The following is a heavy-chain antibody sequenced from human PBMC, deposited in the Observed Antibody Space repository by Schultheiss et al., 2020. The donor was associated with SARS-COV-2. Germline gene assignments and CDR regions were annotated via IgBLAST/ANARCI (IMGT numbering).Heavy chain of an antibody. CDR1: GFTFSSYG. J-gene: IGHJ5*02. CDR2: ISGSGDRT. CDR3: ASGPEGEYQLLWPWFDP. D-gene: IGHD2-2*01. V-gene: IGHV3-23*01. Sequence: GGSLRLSCAASGFTFSSYGMHWVRQAPGKGLEWVSVISGSGDRTYYADSVKGRFTISRDNSKNTLYLQMNSLRAEDTAVYYCASGPEGEYQLLWPWFDPWGQGTLVTVSS.